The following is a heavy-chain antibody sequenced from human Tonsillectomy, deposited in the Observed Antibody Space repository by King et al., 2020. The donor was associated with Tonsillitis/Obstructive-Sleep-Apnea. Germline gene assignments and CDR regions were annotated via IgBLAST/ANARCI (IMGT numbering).Heavy chain of an antibody. CDR2: LIPIFGTA. V-gene: IGHV1-69*12. J-gene: IGHJ3*02. CDR1: GGTFSSYA. D-gene: IGHD3-9*01. Sequence: QLVQSGAEVKKPGSSVKVSCKASGGTFSSYAISWVRQAPGQGLEWMGGLIPIFGTANYAQKFQGRVTITADESTSTAYMELSSLRSEDTAVYYCASSRVLRYFDWLLSAFDIWGQGTMV. CDR3: ASSRVLRYFDWLLSAFDI.